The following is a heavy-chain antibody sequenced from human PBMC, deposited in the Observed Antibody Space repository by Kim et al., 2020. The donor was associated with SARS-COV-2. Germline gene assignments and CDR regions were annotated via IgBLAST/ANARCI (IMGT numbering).Heavy chain of an antibody. D-gene: IGHD6-6*01. CDR2: ITGDGTDT. V-gene: IGHV3-74*01. J-gene: IGHJ4*02. CDR3: ARMTSSSVFFMEY. Sequence: GGSLRLSCAASGFTFSSFWMHWVRQTPGKGLVWVSRITGDGTDTVYADSVKGRFTISRDNAKNTVFLQMNSLRAEDTAVYYCARMTSSSVFFMEYWGQGALVTVSS. CDR1: GFTFSSFW.